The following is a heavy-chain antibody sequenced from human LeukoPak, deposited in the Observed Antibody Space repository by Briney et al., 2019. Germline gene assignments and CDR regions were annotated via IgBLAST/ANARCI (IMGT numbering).Heavy chain of an antibody. V-gene: IGHV6-1*01. CDR1: GDSVSSNSAA. J-gene: IGHJ6*02. Sequence: SQTFSLTCAISGDSVSSNSAAWNWIKQSPSRGLEWLGRTYYRSKWYNDYAVSVKSRITINPDTSKNQFSLQLNSVTPEDTAVYYCARDHSSSWYNYYGMDVWGQGTTVTVSS. CDR2: TYYRSKWYN. D-gene: IGHD6-13*01. CDR3: ARDHSSSWYNYYGMDV.